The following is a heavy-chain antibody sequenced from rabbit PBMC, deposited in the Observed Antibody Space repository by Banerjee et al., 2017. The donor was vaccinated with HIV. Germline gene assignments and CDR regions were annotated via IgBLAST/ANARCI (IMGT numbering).Heavy chain of an antibody. D-gene: IGHD7-1*01. CDR1: GFDFSSNA. CDR3: TRDFTGVIGWNFNL. CDR2: IYTSGGST. Sequence: LEESGGGLVKPEGSLTLTCKASGFDFSSNAICWVRQAPGKGLEWIGTIYTSGGSTWYASWAKGRFTISKTSSTTVTLQMTSLTAADTATYFCTRDFTGVIGWNFNLWGQGTLVTVS. V-gene: IGHV1S45*01. J-gene: IGHJ4*01.